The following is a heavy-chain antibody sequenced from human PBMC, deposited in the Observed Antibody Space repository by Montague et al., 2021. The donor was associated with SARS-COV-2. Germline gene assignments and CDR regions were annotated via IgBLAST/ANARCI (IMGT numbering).Heavy chain of an antibody. CDR1: GDSVAGHTAT. V-gene: IGHV6-1*01. CDR2: PYYRSKRYY. J-gene: IGHJ4*02. D-gene: IGHD6-13*01. Sequence: CAISGDSVAGHTATWDWLTHSPSSGLEWLGRPYYRSKRYYDYAVXVKXRMTISPDTSKNQFSLQLSSVTPEDRAVYYCARDPRYSLSWSFDYWGQGTLVTVSS. CDR3: ARDPRYSLSWSFDY.